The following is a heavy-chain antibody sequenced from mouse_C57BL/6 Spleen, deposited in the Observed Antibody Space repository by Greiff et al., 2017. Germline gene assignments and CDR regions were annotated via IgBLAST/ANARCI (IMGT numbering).Heavy chain of an antibody. V-gene: IGHV1-72*01. J-gene: IGHJ3*01. CDR3: ARWVLGLAY. D-gene: IGHD4-1*01. CDR2: IDPNSGGT. CDR1: GYTFTSYW. Sequence: QVQLQQPGAELVKPGASVKLSCKASGYTFTSYWMHWVKQRPGRGLEWIGRIDPNSGGTTSNEKFKSKATLTVDKPSSTAYMHLSSLTSEDSAFYYCARWVLGLAYWGQWTLVTVSA.